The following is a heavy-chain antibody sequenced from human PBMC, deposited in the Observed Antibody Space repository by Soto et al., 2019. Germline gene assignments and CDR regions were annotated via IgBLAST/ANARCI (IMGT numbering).Heavy chain of an antibody. J-gene: IGHJ3*02. Sequence: GSLRLSCAASRFTFSSYAMSWVRQAPGKGLEWVSGISGSGDTTYYADSVKGRFTISRDNSKNTLYLQMNSLRAEDTALFYCAKDRPLYDTSAYHDAFGIWGQGTMVTVSS. CDR3: AKDRPLYDTSAYHDAFGI. CDR1: RFTFSSYA. CDR2: ISGSGDTT. V-gene: IGHV3-23*01. D-gene: IGHD3-22*01.